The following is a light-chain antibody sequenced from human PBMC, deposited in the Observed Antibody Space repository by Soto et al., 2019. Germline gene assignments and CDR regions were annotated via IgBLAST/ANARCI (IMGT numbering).Light chain of an antibody. CDR1: QSISSY. J-gene: IGKJ5*01. CDR2: AAS. V-gene: IGKV1-39*01. Sequence: DIQMTQSPSSLSASVGDRVTITCRASQSISSYLNWYQQKPGKAPKLLIYAASSLQSGVPSRFSGSGSGTDFTLTISRLEPDDFALYFCQQYGGSPITFGLGTRLEIK. CDR3: QQYGGSPIT.